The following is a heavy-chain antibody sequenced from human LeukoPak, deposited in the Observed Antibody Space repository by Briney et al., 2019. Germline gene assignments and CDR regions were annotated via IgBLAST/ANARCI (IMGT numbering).Heavy chain of an antibody. D-gene: IGHD1-20*01. V-gene: IGHV4-39*01. CDR2: IYYSGST. CDR3: ARSNWNGDYYYYYYMDV. Sequence: PSETLSLTCTVSGGSISSSSYYWGWIRQPPGKGLEWIGSIYYSGSTYYNPSLKSRVTISVDTSKNQFSLKLSSVTAADTAVYYCARSNWNGDYYYYYYMDVWGKGTTVTISS. CDR1: GGSISSSSYY. J-gene: IGHJ6*03.